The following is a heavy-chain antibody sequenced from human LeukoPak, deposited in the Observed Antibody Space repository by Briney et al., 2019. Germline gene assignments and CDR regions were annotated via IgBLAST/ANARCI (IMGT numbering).Heavy chain of an antibody. CDR2: IYYSGTP. CDR3: ARMIGDDAFDI. Sequence: PSETLSLTCTVSGGSISSSSYYWDWIRQPPGKGLEWIGTIYYSGTPYYNPSLKSRVPISVDTSRNQFSLKLSSVTATDTAVYYCARMIGDDAFDIWGQGTMVTVSS. D-gene: IGHD3-22*01. V-gene: IGHV4-39*01. J-gene: IGHJ3*02. CDR1: GGSISSSSYY.